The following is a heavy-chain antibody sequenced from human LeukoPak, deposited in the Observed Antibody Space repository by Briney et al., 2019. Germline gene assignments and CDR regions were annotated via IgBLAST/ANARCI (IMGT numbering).Heavy chain of an antibody. V-gene: IGHV3-48*01. D-gene: IGHD1-26*01. Sequence: PGGSLRLSCAASGFTFSSYSMNWVRQAPGKGLEWVSYISSSSSTIYYADSAKGRFTISRDNAKNSLYLQMNSLRAEDTAVYYCARVRSYHPADYWGQGTLVTVSS. CDR2: ISSSSSTI. J-gene: IGHJ4*02. CDR1: GFTFSSYS. CDR3: ARVRSYHPADY.